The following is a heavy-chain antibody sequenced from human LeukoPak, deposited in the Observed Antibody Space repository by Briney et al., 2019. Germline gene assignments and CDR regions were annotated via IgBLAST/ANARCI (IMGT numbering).Heavy chain of an antibody. CDR2: INPNSGGT. CDR1: RYIFTSYY. J-gene: IGHJ4*02. V-gene: IGHV1-2*02. CDR3: ARDRGSSWYVDY. Sequence: ASVKVSCKASRYIFTSYYIHWVRPAPGQGLEWVGWINPNSGGTNYAQKFQDRVTMTGDTSISTAYMELSRLRSDDTAVYYCARDRGSSWYVDYWGQGTLVTVSS. D-gene: IGHD6-13*01.